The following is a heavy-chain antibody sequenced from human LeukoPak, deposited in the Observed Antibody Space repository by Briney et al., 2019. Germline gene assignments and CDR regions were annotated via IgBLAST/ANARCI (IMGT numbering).Heavy chain of an antibody. CDR2: ISGDGSST. Sequence: PGGSLRLSCAASGFTFDDYAMHWVRQAPGKGLEWVSLISGDGSSTYYADSVKGRFTISRDNSKNSLYLQMNSLRTEDTALYYCAKDGYCTNGVCYPSEYFQHWGQGTLVTVSS. D-gene: IGHD2-8*01. CDR1: GFTFDDYA. J-gene: IGHJ1*01. CDR3: AKDGYCTNGVCYPSEYFQH. V-gene: IGHV3-43*02.